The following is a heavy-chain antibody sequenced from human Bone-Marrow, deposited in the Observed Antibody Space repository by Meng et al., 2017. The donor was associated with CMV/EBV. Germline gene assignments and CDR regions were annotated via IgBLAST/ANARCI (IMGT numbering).Heavy chain of an antibody. Sequence: GGSLRLSCVASGFPFSGYTMTWVRQAPGKGLEWVSSLSDNSAYIYYADSVKGRFTISRDNDKNSLFLQMDSLRAEDTAVYHCARLTIVGVRGYDYWGQGTLVTVSS. D-gene: IGHD1-26*01. V-gene: IGHV3-21*01. CDR2: LSDNSAYI. CDR1: GFPFSGYT. J-gene: IGHJ4*02. CDR3: ARLTIVGVRGYDY.